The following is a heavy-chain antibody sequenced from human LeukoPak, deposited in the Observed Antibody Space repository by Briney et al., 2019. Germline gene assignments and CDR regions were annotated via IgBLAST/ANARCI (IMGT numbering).Heavy chain of an antibody. D-gene: IGHD3-16*01. CDR1: GGTFSSYA. CDR3: ARDRYYDYVLLYYFDY. J-gene: IGHJ4*02. Sequence: ASVKVSCKASGGTFSSYAISWVRQAPGQGLEWMGGIIPIFGTANYAQKFQGRVTITADKSTSTAYMELSSLRSEDTAVYYCARDRYYDYVLLYYFDYWGQGTLVTVSS. V-gene: IGHV1-69*06. CDR2: IIPIFGTA.